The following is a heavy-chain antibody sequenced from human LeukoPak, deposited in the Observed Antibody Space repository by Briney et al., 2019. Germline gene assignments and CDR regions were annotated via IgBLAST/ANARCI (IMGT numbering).Heavy chain of an antibody. V-gene: IGHV1-46*01. Sequence: ASVKVSCKASGYTFTSYYMHWVRQAPGQGLEWMGIINPSGGTTYYAQKFQGRVTMTRDTSTSTVYMELSSLRSEDTAVFYCARTPNDFWSGYPYYYYGMDVWGQGTTVTVSS. J-gene: IGHJ6*02. CDR2: INPSGGTT. CDR3: ARTPNDFWSGYPYYYYGMDV. CDR1: GYTFTSYY. D-gene: IGHD3-3*01.